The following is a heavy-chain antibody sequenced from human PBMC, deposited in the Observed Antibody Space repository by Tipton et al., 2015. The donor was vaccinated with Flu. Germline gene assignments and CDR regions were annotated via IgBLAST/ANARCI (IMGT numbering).Heavy chain of an antibody. J-gene: IGHJ4*02. Sequence: TLSLTCAVSGYSISSGYYWGWIRQPPGKGLEWIGSIYRSGSTYYNPSLKSRVTVSVDPSMSQFSLRLTSVTVADTAVYYCARDPSLGMPDYFDYWGQGILVTVSS. CDR2: IYRSGST. CDR1: GYSISSGYY. V-gene: IGHV4-38-2*02. D-gene: IGHD2-2*01. CDR3: ARDPSLGMPDYFDY.